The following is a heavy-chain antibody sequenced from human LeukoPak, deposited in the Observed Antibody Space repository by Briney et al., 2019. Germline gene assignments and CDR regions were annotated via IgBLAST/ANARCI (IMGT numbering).Heavy chain of an antibody. V-gene: IGHV3-23*01. CDR3: AKGSSIVGERD. Sequence: GGSLRLSCAASGFTFSSYAMTWVRQAPGKGLEWVSAISGSGGATYYADSVNGRFTISRDNSQNTLFLQMHSLSGDDTAIYYCAKGSSIVGERDWGQGTLVTVSS. D-gene: IGHD1-26*01. J-gene: IGHJ4*02. CDR1: GFTFSSYA. CDR2: ISGSGGAT.